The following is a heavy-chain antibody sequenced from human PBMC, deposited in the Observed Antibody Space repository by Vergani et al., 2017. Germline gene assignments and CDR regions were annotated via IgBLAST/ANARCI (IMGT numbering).Heavy chain of an antibody. J-gene: IGHJ5*02. D-gene: IGHD3-3*01. CDR1: GGSISSSSYY. CDR3: ARGTYYDFWTGMVNWFDP. CDR2: IYYSGST. V-gene: IGHV4-39*07. Sequence: QLQLQESGPGLVKPSETLSLTCTVSGGSISSSSYYWGWIRQPXGKGLEWIGSIYYSGSTYYNPSLKSRVTISVDTSKNQFSLKLSSVTAADTAVYYCARGTYYDFWTGMVNWFDPWGQGTLVTVSS.